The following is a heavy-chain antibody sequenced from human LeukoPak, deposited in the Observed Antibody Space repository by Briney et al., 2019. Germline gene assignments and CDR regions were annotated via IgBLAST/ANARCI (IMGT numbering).Heavy chain of an antibody. V-gene: IGHV3-21*01. CDR1: GFTFSSYS. Sequence: GGSLRLSCAASGFTFSSYSMNSVRQAPGKGLEWISSISSSSSYIYYADSVKGRFTISRDNAKNSLYLQMNSLRAEDTAVYYCARDPEYSSGWYPFYWGQGTLVTVSS. CDR2: ISSSSSYI. D-gene: IGHD6-19*01. J-gene: IGHJ4*02. CDR3: ARDPEYSSGWYPFY.